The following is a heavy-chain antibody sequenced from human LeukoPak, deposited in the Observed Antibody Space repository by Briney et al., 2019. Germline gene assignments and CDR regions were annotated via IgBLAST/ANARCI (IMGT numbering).Heavy chain of an antibody. J-gene: IGHJ4*02. CDR3: ARDGPRPYSSGWSFDY. V-gene: IGHV3-11*06. CDR2: ISSSSSYT. D-gene: IGHD6-19*01. CDR1: GFTFSDYY. Sequence: PGGSLRLSCAASGFTFSDYYMSWIRQAPGKGLEWGSYISSSSSYTNYADSVKGRFTISRDNAKNSLYLQMTSLRAEDTAVYFCARDGPRPYSSGWSFDYWGQGTLVTVSS.